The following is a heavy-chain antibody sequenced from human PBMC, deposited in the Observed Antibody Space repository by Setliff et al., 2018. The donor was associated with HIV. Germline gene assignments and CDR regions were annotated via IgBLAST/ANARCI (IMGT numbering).Heavy chain of an antibody. CDR2: IKSKTDGGTT. CDR1: GFTFSNAW. V-gene: IGHV3-15*01. CDR3: TTDPMVRGVITPHWFDP. D-gene: IGHD3-10*01. J-gene: IGHJ5*02. Sequence: GSLRLSCAASGFTFSNAWMSWVRQAPGKGLEWVGRIKSKTDGGTTDYAAPVKGRFTISRDDSKHTLYLQMNSLKTEDTAVYYCTTDPMVRGVITPHWFDPWGQGTLVTVSS.